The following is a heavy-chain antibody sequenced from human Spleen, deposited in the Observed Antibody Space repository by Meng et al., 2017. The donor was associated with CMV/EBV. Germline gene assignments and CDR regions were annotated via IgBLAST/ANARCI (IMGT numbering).Heavy chain of an antibody. D-gene: IGHD2-2*01. CDR1: YSFTNYG. J-gene: IGHJ5*02. Sequence: YSFTNYGITWVRQAKGQGREWRGWRSNYKDNTNYAQKSKGRVTMTTDTSSNTDYMELKSLRSDDTAVYYCARGGYQQLSRRWWFDPWGQGTLVTVSS. V-gene: IGHV1-18*01. CDR3: ARGGYQQLSRRWWFDP. CDR2: RSNYKDNT.